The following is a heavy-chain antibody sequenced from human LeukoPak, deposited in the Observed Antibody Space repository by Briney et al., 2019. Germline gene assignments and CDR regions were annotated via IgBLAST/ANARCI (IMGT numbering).Heavy chain of an antibody. CDR1: GYTFTRYG. D-gene: IGHD4/OR15-4a*01. CDR3: ARDFIGANYYYAMDV. CDR2: IRAYNGNT. Sequence: GASVKVSCKASGYTFTRYGISWVRQDAGQGLEWMGWIRAYNGNTNFAQNLQGRVTMTTDTSTSTAYMELRSLRSDDTAVYYCARDFIGANYYYAMDVWGKGTTVTVSS. J-gene: IGHJ6*04. V-gene: IGHV1-18*04.